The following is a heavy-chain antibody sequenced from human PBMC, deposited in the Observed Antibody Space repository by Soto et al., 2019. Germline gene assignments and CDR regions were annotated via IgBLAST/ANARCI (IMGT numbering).Heavy chain of an antibody. Sequence: EVQLLESGGGLVQPGGSLRLSCAASGFTFSSYVMSWVRQAPGKGLEWVSTISGRGGGTYYGDSVKGRFTISRDISKNMLDLQMNSLRAEDAAVYYCAKDQGYYYYIDVWGKGTTVTVSS. CDR2: ISGRGGGT. J-gene: IGHJ6*03. CDR1: GFTFSSYV. V-gene: IGHV3-23*01. CDR3: AKDQGYYYYIDV.